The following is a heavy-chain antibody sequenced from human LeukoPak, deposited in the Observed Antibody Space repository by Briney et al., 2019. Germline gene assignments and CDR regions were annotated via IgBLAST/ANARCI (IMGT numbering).Heavy chain of an antibody. D-gene: IGHD6-19*01. CDR3: ARVGQGYSSGWYFDY. CDR1: GGTFSSSA. V-gene: IGHV1-69*10. J-gene: IGHJ4*02. Sequence: SVKVSCKASGGTFSSSAISWVRQAPGQGLEWMGGIIPILGIANYAQKFQGRVTITADKSTSTAYMELSSLRSEDTAVYYCARVGQGYSSGWYFDYWGQGTLVTDSS. CDR2: IIPILGIA.